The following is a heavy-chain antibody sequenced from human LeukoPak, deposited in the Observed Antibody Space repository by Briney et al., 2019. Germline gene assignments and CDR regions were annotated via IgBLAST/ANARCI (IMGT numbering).Heavy chain of an antibody. D-gene: IGHD6-13*01. J-gene: IGHJ5*02. V-gene: IGHV1-2*02. CDR3: ARGAGKAGSSWYYWFDP. CDR2: INPNSGGT. CDR1: GYTFTGYY. Sequence: ASVKVSCKASGYTFTGYYMHWVRQAPGQGLEWMGWINPNSGGTNYAQKFQGRVTMTRDTSISTAYMELSRLRSDDTAVYYCARGAGKAGSSWYYWFDPWGQGTLVTVSS.